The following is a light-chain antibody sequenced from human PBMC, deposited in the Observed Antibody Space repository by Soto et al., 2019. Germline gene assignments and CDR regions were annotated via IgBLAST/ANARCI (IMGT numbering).Light chain of an antibody. Sequence: EIVMTHSPDTLYGAAGEGGTLCLRASQSVRTKLAWYQQKAGQAPRLLIYGASTRATGIPDRFSGSGSGTEFTLTISSLQSEDFAVYYCQQYNSWPPITFGQGTRLEI. J-gene: IGKJ5*01. V-gene: IGKV3-15*01. CDR3: QQYNSWPPIT. CDR2: GAS. CDR1: QSVRTK.